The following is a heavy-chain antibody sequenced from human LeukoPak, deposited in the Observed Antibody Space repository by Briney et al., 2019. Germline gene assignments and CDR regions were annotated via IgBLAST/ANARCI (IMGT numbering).Heavy chain of an antibody. CDR2: IYHSGST. CDR3: AGTVDTAMVFDY. CDR1: GGSISSGGYS. J-gene: IGHJ4*02. V-gene: IGHV4-30-2*01. Sequence: SETLSLTCAVSGGSISSGGYSWSWIRQPPGKGLEWIGYIYHSGSTYYNPSLKSRVTISVARSKNQFSLKLSSVTAADTAVYYCAGTVDTAMVFDYWGQGTLVTVSS. D-gene: IGHD5-18*01.